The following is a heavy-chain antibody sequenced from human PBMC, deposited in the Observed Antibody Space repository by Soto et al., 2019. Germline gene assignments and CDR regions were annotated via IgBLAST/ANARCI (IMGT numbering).Heavy chain of an antibody. CDR3: ARELYGDSKYFDY. D-gene: IGHD2-21*02. CDR1: GFTFNSLS. V-gene: IGHV3-30*04. J-gene: IGHJ4*02. Sequence: GGSLRLSCTGSGFTFNSLSLHWVRQGPDKGLEWVAVVSFDGKVTYYADSVKGRFTVSRDNSKNTIYLQANSLRAEDPAVYYCARELYGDSKYFDYGGQETRVTVPS. CDR2: VSFDGKVT.